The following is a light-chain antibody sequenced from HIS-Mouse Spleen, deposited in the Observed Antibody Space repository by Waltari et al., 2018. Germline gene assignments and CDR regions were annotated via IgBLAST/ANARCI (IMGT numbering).Light chain of an antibody. Sequence: SYELTQPPSVSVSPGQTASITCSGDKWGDKYACWYQQKPGQSPVLVIDQDSKRPSGIPERFSGSNSGNTATLTISGTQAMDEADYYCQAWDSSYSVFGGGTKLTVL. J-gene: IGLJ2*01. V-gene: IGLV3-1*01. CDR3: QAWDSSYSV. CDR1: KWGDKY. CDR2: QDS.